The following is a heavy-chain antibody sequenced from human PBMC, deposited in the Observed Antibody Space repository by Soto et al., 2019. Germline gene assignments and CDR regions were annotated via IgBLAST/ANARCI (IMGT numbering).Heavy chain of an antibody. Sequence: GGSLRLSCAASGFTFSSYEMNWVRQAPGKGLEWVSYISSSGSTIYYADSVKGRSTISRDNAKNSLYLQMNSLRAEDTAVYYCATFTVVTPGGAFDIWGQGTMVTVSS. CDR1: GFTFSSYE. CDR2: ISSSGSTI. V-gene: IGHV3-48*03. CDR3: ATFTVVTPGGAFDI. J-gene: IGHJ3*02. D-gene: IGHD2-15*01.